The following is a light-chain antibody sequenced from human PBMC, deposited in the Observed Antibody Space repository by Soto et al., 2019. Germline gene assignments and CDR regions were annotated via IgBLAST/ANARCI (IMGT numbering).Light chain of an antibody. CDR3: QQYDASPPGT. V-gene: IGKV3-15*01. J-gene: IGKJ4*01. CDR1: RSIDTY. CDR2: GAS. Sequence: DIVMTQSPAFLSASLGERVTLSCRASRSIDTYLAWFQHKLGQPPRLLIFGASTRAAGVPPRFSGGGSGTEFTLTVTSLQSEDFAVYFCQQYDASPPGTFGGGTTVEI.